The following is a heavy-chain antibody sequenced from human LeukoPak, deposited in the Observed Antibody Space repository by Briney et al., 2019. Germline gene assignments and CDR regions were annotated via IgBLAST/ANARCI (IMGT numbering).Heavy chain of an antibody. CDR3: ARDYYDSSGSIPRFDY. V-gene: IGHV1-18*01. J-gene: IGHJ4*02. D-gene: IGHD3-22*01. CDR2: ISAYNGNT. Sequence: ASVKVSCKASGYTFTNHGISWVRQAPGQGLEWMGWISAYNGNTNYAQKLQGRVTMTTDTSTSTAYMELRSLRSDDTAVYYCARDYYDSSGSIPRFDYWGQGTLVTVSS. CDR1: GYTFTNHG.